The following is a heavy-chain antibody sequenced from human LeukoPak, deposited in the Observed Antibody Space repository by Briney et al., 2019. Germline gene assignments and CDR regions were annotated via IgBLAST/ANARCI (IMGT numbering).Heavy chain of an antibody. CDR1: GLTFSTYG. CDR3: AKRSDYGGDWNYFDS. V-gene: IGHV3-23*01. CDR2: TSPTGGGT. J-gene: IGHJ4*02. Sequence: HPGGSLRPSWAATGLTFSTYGMTWVRQAPGKGLEWVSATSPTGGGTYYADSVKGRFTISRDNSKNMLYLQMSSLRAEDTAVYYCAKRSDYGGDWNYFDSWGQGTLVTVSS. D-gene: IGHD4-23*01.